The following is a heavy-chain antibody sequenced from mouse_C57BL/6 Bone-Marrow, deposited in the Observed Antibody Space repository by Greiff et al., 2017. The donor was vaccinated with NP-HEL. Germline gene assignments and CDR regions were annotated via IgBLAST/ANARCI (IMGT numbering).Heavy chain of an antibody. D-gene: IGHD6-1*01. CDR3: ARHNGRGFAY. CDR2: ISSGGSYT. J-gene: IGHJ3*01. V-gene: IGHV5-6*01. Sequence: EVQLVESGGDLVKPGGSLKLSCAASGFTFSSYGMSWVRQTPDKRLEWVATISSGGSYTYSPDSVKGRFTISRDNAKNTLYLQMSSLKSEDTAMYYCARHNGRGFAYWGQGTLVTVSA. CDR1: GFTFSSYG.